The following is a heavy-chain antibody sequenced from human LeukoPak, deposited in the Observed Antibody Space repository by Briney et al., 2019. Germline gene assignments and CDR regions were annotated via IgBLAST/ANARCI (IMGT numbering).Heavy chain of an antibody. CDR3: ARGQDWNHDY. Sequence: PGGSRRLSCAASGFTFSRYWMSWVRQAPGKGLEWVANIREDGSDKYYVNSVKGRFTISRDNAKNSLYLQMNSLRAEDTAVYYCARGQDWNHDYWGQGTLVTVSS. V-gene: IGHV3-7*02. J-gene: IGHJ4*02. D-gene: IGHD1-1*01. CDR2: IREDGSDK. CDR1: GFTFSRYW.